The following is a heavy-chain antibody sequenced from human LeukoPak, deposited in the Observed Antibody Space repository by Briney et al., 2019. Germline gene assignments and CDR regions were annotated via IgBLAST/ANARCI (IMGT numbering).Heavy chain of an antibody. V-gene: IGHV3-21*01. CDR1: GFTFSSYS. Sequence: GGSLRLSCAASGFTFSSYSMNWVRQAPGKGLEWVSSISSSSSYIYYADSVKGRFTISRDNAKNSLYLQMNSLRAEDTAVYYCARDPGVYYDSSGPQDNFDYWGQGTLVTVSS. CDR2: ISSSSSYI. CDR3: ARDPGVYYDSSGPQDNFDY. J-gene: IGHJ4*02. D-gene: IGHD3-22*01.